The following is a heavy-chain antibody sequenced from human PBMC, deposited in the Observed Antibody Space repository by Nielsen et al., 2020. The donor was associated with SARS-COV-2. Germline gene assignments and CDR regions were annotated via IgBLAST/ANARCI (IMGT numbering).Heavy chain of an antibody. CDR3: TGGVGRYYFDY. V-gene: IGHV3-30*03. CDR1: GFTFSSYG. D-gene: IGHD3-16*01. Sequence: GESLKISCAASGFTFSSYGMHWVRQAPGKGLEWVAVISYDGSNKYYADSVKGRFTISRDESKNTLYLQMNSLRAEDTAVYYCTGGVGRYYFDYWDQGTLVTVSS. CDR2: ISYDGSNK. J-gene: IGHJ4*02.